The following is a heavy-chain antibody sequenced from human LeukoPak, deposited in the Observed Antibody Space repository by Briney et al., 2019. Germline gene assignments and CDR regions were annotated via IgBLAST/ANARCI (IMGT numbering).Heavy chain of an antibody. D-gene: IGHD5-24*01. J-gene: IGHJ5*02. V-gene: IGHV1-2*02. CDR3: ARIGVEMATSRP. Sequence: ASVKVSCKASGYTFTGYYMHWVRQAPGQGLEWMGWINPNCGGTNYAQKFQGRVTMTRDTSISTAYMELSRLRSDDTAVYYCARIGVEMATSRPWGQGTLVTVSS. CDR2: INPNCGGT. CDR1: GYTFTGYY.